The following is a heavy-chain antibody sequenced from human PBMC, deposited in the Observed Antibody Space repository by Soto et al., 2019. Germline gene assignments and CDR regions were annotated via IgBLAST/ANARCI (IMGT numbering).Heavy chain of an antibody. CDR3: ARRARNYDFWSGYLNWFDP. V-gene: IGHV4-34*01. CDR2: INHSGST. J-gene: IGHJ5*02. D-gene: IGHD3-3*01. CDR1: GGSFCGYY. Sequence: SETLSLTCAVYGGSFCGYYWSWIRQPPGKGLEWIGEINHSGSTNYNPSLKSRVTISVDTSKNQFSLKLSSVTAADTAVYYCARRARNYDFWSGYLNWFDPWGQGTLVTVSS.